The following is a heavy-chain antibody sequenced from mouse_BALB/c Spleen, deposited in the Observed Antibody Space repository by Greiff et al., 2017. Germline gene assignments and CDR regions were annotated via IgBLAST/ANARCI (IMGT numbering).Heavy chain of an antibody. J-gene: IGHJ4*01. V-gene: IGHV5-6-5*01. CDR3: ARGYYDYDVRGMDY. CDR1: GFTFSSYA. Sequence: DVQLVESGGGLVQPGGSLKLSCAASGFTFSSYAMSWVRQTPEKRLEWVASISSGGSTYYPDSVKGRFTISRDNARNILYLQMSSLRSEDTAMYYCARGYYDYDVRGMDYWGQGTSVTVSS. CDR2: ISSGGST. D-gene: IGHD2-4*01.